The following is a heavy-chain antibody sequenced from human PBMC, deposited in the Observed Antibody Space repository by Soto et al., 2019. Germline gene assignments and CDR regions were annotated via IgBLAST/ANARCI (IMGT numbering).Heavy chain of an antibody. CDR1: GGTFSSYA. V-gene: IGHV1-69*13. D-gene: IGHD3-3*01. J-gene: IGHJ5*02. CDR3: AKQPGGLASYYDFWSGYSGWFGP. Sequence: SVKVSCKASGGTFSSYAISWVRQAPGQGLEWMGGIIPIFGTANYAQKFQGRVTITADESTSTAYMELSSLRSEDTAVYYCAKQPGGLASYYDFWSGYSGWFGPWGQGTLVTVSS. CDR2: IIPIFGTA.